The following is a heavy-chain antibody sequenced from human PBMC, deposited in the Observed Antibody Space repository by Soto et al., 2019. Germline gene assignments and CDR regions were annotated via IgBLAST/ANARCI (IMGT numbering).Heavy chain of an antibody. J-gene: IGHJ3*02. CDR3: AMRQSDGPFDM. CDR1: GITFDRYA. CDR2: ISGNSGIV. D-gene: IGHD6-19*01. V-gene: IGHV3-9*01. Sequence: GGSLRLSCAASGITFDRYAMHWVRQGPGKGLEWVSGISGNSGIVVYADSVKGRFTISRDNAKKSLYLQMDSLRPEDTALYFCAMRQSDGPFDMWGQGTMVTVSS.